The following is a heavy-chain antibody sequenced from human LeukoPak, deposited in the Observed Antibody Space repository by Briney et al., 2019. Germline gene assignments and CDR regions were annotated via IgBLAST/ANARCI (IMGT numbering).Heavy chain of an antibody. V-gene: IGHV4-59*01. D-gene: IGHD4-17*01. CDR1: GGSISTSY. J-gene: IGHJ3*02. CDR2: IYYSGST. Sequence: SETLSLTCTVSGGSISTSYWSWIRQPPGKGLEWIGYIYYSGSTNYNPSLKSRVTISVDTSKNQFSLKLSSVIAADTAVYYCARDGGYGAYSGSFDIWGQGTMVTVSS. CDR3: ARDGGYGAYSGSFDI.